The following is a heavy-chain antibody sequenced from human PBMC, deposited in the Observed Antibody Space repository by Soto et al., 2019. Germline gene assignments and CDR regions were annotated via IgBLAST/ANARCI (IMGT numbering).Heavy chain of an antibody. CDR3: ASAYDILTGYYKVSNWFDP. V-gene: IGHV4-39*01. J-gene: IGHJ5*02. Sequence: SETLSLTCTVSGGSISSSSYYWGWIRQPPGKGLEWIGSIYYSGSTYYNPSLKSRVTISVDTSKNQFSLKLSSVTAADTAVYYCASAYDILTGYYKVSNWFDPWGQGTLVTVSS. CDR2: IYYSGST. D-gene: IGHD3-9*01. CDR1: GGSISSSSYY.